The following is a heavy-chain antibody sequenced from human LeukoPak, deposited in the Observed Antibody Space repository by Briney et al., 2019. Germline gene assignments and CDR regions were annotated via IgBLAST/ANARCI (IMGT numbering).Heavy chain of an antibody. J-gene: IGHJ4*02. CDR2: MNPDSGDT. CDR1: GYTFTGYY. CDR3: ARGQLWPDY. Sequence: GASVKVSCKASGYTFTGYYMHWVRQAPGQGLEWMGRMNPDSGDTNYAQKFTGRVAMTRDTSISTAYMELSSLRSDDTAVYYCARGQLWPDYWGQGTLVTVSP. D-gene: IGHD5-18*01. V-gene: IGHV1-2*06.